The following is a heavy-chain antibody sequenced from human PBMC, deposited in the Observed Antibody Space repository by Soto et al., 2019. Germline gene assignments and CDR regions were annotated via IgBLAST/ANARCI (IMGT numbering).Heavy chain of an antibody. V-gene: IGHV3-23*01. Sequence: GGSLRLSCAASGFTFSSYSMNWVRQAPGKGLEWVSDIIDSGGSTYYADSVKGRFTISRDNSKSTLYLQMNSLRAEDTALYYCAKGRSYYYYYGVDVWGQGTTVTVSS. CDR2: IIDSGGST. CDR1: GFTFSSYS. J-gene: IGHJ6*02. CDR3: AKGRSYYYYYGVDV.